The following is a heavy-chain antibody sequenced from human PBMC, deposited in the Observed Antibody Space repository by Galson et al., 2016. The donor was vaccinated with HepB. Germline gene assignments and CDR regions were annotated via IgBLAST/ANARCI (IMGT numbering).Heavy chain of an antibody. V-gene: IGHV3-23*01. J-gene: IGHJ6*02. CDR3: AKMKGQNYYDYGMDV. CDR1: GLTFSSFA. Sequence: SLRLSCAASGLTFSSFAMSWVRQAPGKGLEWVSGIIGSGGRTWYADSVKGRFSISRDNSKNTPYLQLATLRAEDTAVYYCAKMKGQNYYDYGMDVWGQGTTVTVSS. CDR2: IIGSGGRT.